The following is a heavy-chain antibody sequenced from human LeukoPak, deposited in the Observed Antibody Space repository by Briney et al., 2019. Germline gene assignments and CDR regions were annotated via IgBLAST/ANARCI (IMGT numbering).Heavy chain of an antibody. CDR2: INSGGSAI. D-gene: IGHD3-22*01. J-gene: IGHJ3*02. Sequence: GGSLRLSCAASGFTFNSYEMNWVRQAPGKGLEWVSYINSGGSAIYYADSVKGRFTISRDNAKKSLYLQMHSLRAEDTAVYYCARDSHKFDSSGYYPDAFDIWGQGTMVTVSS. CDR1: GFTFNSYE. CDR3: ARDSHKFDSSGYYPDAFDI. V-gene: IGHV3-48*03.